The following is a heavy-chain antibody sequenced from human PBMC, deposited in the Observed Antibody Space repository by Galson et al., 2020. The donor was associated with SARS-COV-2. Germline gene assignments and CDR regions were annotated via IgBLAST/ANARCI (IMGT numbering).Heavy chain of an antibody. D-gene: IGHD3-10*01. CDR3: ARGGFYGP. CDR2: LKQDGSEK. Sequence: QLGESLKISCAASGFTFSDFWMSWVRQGPGKGLEWVAKLKQDGSEKFYVDSVKGRFAISRDNAKNSLFLQMSSLRVEDTAVYYCARGGFYGPWGQGTLVTVSS. CDR1: GFTFSDFW. V-gene: IGHV3-7*02. J-gene: IGHJ5*02.